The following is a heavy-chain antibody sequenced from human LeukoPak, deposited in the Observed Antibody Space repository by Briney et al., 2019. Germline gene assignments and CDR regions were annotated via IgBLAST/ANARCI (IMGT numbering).Heavy chain of an antibody. D-gene: IGHD3-22*01. Sequence: SETLSLTCTVSGGSISSYYWSWIRQPAGKGLEWIGRIYTSGSTNYNPSLKSRVTMSVDTSKNQFSLKLSSVTAADTAVYYCARGKAEHFSYFYDSSGYPLLYFDSWGQGTLVTASS. CDR3: ARGKAEHFSYFYDSSGYPLLYFDS. V-gene: IGHV4-4*07. CDR1: GGSISSYY. J-gene: IGHJ4*02. CDR2: IYTSGST.